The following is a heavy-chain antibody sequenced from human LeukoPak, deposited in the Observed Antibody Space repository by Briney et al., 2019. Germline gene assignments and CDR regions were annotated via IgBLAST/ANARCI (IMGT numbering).Heavy chain of an antibody. J-gene: IGHJ4*02. D-gene: IGHD6-13*01. V-gene: IGHV4-39*07. Sequence: SETLSLTCTVSGGSISSSSYYWGWIRQPPGKGLEWIGSIYYSGSTYYNPSLKSRVTISVDASKNQFSLKLSSVTAADTAVYYCARGGIAAAGSQDFDYWGQGTLVTVSS. CDR3: ARGGIAAAGSQDFDY. CDR1: GGSISSSSYY. CDR2: IYYSGST.